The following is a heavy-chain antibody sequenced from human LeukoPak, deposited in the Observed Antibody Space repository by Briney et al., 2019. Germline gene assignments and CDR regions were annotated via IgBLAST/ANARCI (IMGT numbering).Heavy chain of an antibody. D-gene: IGHD3-22*01. Sequence: GGSLRLSCATSGFTFSSYSMNWVRQAPGKGLEWVSYISSSSSTIYYADSVKGRFTISRDNAKNSLYLQMNSLRAEDTAVYYCARDITMIVVVPYYFDYWGQGTQVTVSS. CDR1: GFTFSSYS. CDR2: ISSSSSTI. V-gene: IGHV3-48*04. CDR3: ARDITMIVVVPYYFDY. J-gene: IGHJ4*02.